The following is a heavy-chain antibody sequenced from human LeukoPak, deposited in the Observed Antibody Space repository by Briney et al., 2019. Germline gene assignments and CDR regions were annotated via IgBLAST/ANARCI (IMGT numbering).Heavy chain of an antibody. CDR2: IIPIFGTA. D-gene: IGHD3-10*01. CDR3: ARGFYYYGSGSYSHFDY. J-gene: IGHJ4*02. V-gene: IGHV1-69*13. CDR1: GGTFSSYA. Sequence: SVKVSCKASGGTFSSYAISWVRQAPGQGLEWMGGIIPIFGTANYAQKFQGRVTITADESTSTAYMELSSLRSEDTAVYYCARGFYYYGSGSYSHFDYWGQGTLVTVSS.